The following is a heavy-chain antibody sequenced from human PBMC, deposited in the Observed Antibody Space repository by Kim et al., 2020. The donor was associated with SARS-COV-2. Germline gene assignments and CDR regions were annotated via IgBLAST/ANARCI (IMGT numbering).Heavy chain of an antibody. V-gene: IGHV3-73*01. CDR2: IGSKTDNHAT. D-gene: IGHD4-17*01. Sequence: GGSLRLSCAAAGSRFSDSEIHWVRQAPGKGLEWVGLIGSKTDNHATSYAASVKGRFILSRDDAKKTVYLQMNSLEVEDTAVYYCRCPTTVAPPWDS. CDR1: GSRFSDSE. CDR3: RCPTTVAPPWDS. J-gene: IGHJ5*01.